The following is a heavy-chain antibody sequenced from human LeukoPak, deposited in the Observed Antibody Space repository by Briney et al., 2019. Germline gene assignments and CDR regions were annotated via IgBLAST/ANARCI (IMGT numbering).Heavy chain of an antibody. CDR3: ARGDTKLYCSGGSCSTGNDAFDI. J-gene: IGHJ3*02. CDR1: GGSISGGSYY. V-gene: IGHV4-61*02. D-gene: IGHD2-15*01. Sequence: SETLSLTCTVSGGSISGGSYYWSWIRQPAGKGLEWIGRIYTSGSTNYNPSLKSRVTISVDTSKNQFSLKLSSVTAADTAVYYCARGDTKLYCSGGSCSTGNDAFDIWGQGTMVTVSS. CDR2: IYTSGST.